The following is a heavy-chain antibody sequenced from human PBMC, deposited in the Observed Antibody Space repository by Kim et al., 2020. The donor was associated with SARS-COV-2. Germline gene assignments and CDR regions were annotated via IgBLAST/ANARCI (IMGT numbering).Heavy chain of an antibody. Sequence: SETLSLTCTVSGGSISSYYWSWIRQPPGKGLEWIGYIYYSGSTNYNPSLKSRVTISVDTSKNQFSLKLSSVTAADTAVYYCARGYTYYYDSSRFWYFDLWGRGTLVTVSS. CDR1: GGSISSYY. CDR2: IYYSGST. D-gene: IGHD3-22*01. CDR3: ARGYTYYYDSSRFWYFDL. J-gene: IGHJ2*01. V-gene: IGHV4-59*01.